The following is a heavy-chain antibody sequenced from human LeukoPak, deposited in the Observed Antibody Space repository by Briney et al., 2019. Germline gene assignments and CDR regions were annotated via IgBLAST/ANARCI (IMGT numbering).Heavy chain of an antibody. CDR2: IIPIFGTA. Sequence: SVKVSCKASGYTFTSYDINWVRQAPGQGLEWMGGIIPIFGTANYAQKFQGRVTITTDESTSTAYMELSSLRSEDTAVYYCAREEVSPVLYCSGGSCSVRPYGGMDVWGQGTTVTVSS. V-gene: IGHV1-69*05. CDR3: AREEVSPVLYCSGGSCSVRPYGGMDV. D-gene: IGHD2-15*01. J-gene: IGHJ6*02. CDR1: GYTFTSYD.